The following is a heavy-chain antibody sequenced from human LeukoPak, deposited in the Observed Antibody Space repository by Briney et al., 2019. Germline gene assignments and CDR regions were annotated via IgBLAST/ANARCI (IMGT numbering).Heavy chain of an antibody. V-gene: IGHV3-30-3*01. CDR3: ARDGGGNLALLSSPFDY. CDR2: ISYVGSNK. CDR1: GFTFSSYA. J-gene: IGHJ4*02. Sequence: GGSLRLSCAASGFTFSSYAMHWVRQAPGKGLEWVAVISYVGSNKYYADSVKGRFTIYRDNSKNTLYLQMISLRAEDTAVYYCARDGGGNLALLSSPFDYWGQGTLVTVSS. D-gene: IGHD4-23*01.